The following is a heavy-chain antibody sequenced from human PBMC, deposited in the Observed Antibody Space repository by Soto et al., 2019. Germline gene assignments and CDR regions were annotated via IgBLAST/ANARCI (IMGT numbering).Heavy chain of an antibody. Sequence: PGGALRLSCAASGFTVSSYAMSWVRQARGKGLEGGSAISGSGGSTYDADSVKGRFTISRDNSKNTLYLQVNSLRAEDTAVYYCAKWMEQTYYYDSSGYYPAGFDPWGQGTLVTVSS. CDR1: GFTVSSYA. CDR2: ISGSGGST. CDR3: AKWMEQTYYYDSSGYYPAGFDP. V-gene: IGHV3-23*01. D-gene: IGHD3-22*01. J-gene: IGHJ5*02.